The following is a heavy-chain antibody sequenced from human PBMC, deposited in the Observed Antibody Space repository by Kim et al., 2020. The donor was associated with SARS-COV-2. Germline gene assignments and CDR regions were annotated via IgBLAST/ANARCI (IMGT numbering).Heavy chain of an antibody. V-gene: IGHV4-4*07. Sequence: SETLSLTCSVSGGSIGTRYWSWIRQPAGKGLEWIGRIHTSGDPKYNPSLKSRVTMSVDTSRNEFSLQMTSLTAADTAIYYCAGGDDSRYWGYCLDCWGQGTRVIVSS. CDR3: AGGDDSRYWGYCLDC. D-gene: IGHD2-15*01. J-gene: IGHJ4*02. CDR1: GGSIGTRY. CDR2: IHTSGDP.